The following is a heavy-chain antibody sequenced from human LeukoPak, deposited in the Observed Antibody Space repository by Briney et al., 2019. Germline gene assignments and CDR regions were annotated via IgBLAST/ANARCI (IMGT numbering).Heavy chain of an antibody. CDR2: TTTSGST. CDR3: ARDMKYCGGISCSEIDI. D-gene: IGHD2-2*01. Sequence: SQTLSLTCAVSGGSISSGSCCWSWMRQPGGKALEWIYRTTTSGSTNYNPTLMSRVTMSVHASTHQFSLTLRSVTAADTAVYYCARDMKYCGGISCSEIDIWGQGTLVPVSS. V-gene: IGHV4-61*02. J-gene: IGHJ3*02. CDR1: GGSISSGSCC.